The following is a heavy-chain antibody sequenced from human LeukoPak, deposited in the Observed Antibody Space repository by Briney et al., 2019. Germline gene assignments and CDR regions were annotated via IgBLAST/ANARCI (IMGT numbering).Heavy chain of an antibody. CDR1: GYTFSDNY. J-gene: IGHJ3*02. CDR2: INPHSGGT. D-gene: IGHD2-21*02. V-gene: IGHV1-2*02. CDR3: AREFVRVTAFDI. Sequence: GASVKVSCKASGYTFSDNYIHWVRQAPGQGLEWMGWINPHSGGTNYGENFQGRVTLTRDTSISTAYMDLSSLISDDTAVYYCAREFVRVTAFDIWGQGTMVTVSS.